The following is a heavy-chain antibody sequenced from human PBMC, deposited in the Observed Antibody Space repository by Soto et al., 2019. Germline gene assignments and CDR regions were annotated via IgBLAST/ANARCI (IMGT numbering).Heavy chain of an antibody. CDR2: IYYSGST. D-gene: IGHD3-22*01. CDR1: GGSISSGGYY. CDR3: ARHNYVSSGTAVDV. J-gene: IGHJ6*02. V-gene: IGHV4-31*01. Sequence: QVQLQESGPGLVKPSQTLSLTCTVSGGSISSGGYYWSWIRQHPGKGLEWIGYIYYSGSTYYNPSPKSLVTIPVDTSKNHSSLKLSSVTAADTAVYYCARHNYVSSGTAVDVWGQGTTVTVSS.